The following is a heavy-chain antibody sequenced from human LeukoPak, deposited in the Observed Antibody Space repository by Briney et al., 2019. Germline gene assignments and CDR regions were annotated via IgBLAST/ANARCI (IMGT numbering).Heavy chain of an antibody. D-gene: IGHD6-19*01. CDR2: ISYSGGT. CDR1: GGPITNYY. CDR3: ARGYDSGWYGPDHH. V-gene: IGHV4-59*01. J-gene: IGHJ5*02. Sequence: PSETLSLTCTVSGGPITNYYWSWIRQPPGKGLEWSGYISYSGGTNYNPSLKSRVTISVDTSKNQFSLKLISVTAADTAVYYCARGYDSGWYGPDHHWSQGTLVTVSS.